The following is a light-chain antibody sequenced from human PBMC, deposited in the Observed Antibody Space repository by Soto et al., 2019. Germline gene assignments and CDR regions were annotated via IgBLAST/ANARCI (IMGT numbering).Light chain of an antibody. CDR1: QSVSSN. V-gene: IGKV3-11*01. J-gene: IGKJ5*01. Sequence: IVMTQSPATLSVSPGERATLSCRASQSVSSNLAWYQQKPGLAPRLLIYDASSRATGIPARFSGSGSGTDFTLTISSLEPEDFAVYYCQQRSNWPPITFGQGTRLEIK. CDR2: DAS. CDR3: QQRSNWPPIT.